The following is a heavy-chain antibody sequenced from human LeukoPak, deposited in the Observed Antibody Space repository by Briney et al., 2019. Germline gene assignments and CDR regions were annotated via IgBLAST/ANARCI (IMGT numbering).Heavy chain of an antibody. J-gene: IGHJ5*02. CDR2: IYYSGST. Sequence: TSQTLSLTCTVSGGSISSGGYYWSWIRQHPGKGLEWIGYIYYSGSTYYNPSLKSRVTISVDTSKNQFSLKLSSVTAADTAVYYCARGIRGYYDSSGYPNWFDPWGQGTLVTVSS. D-gene: IGHD3-22*01. V-gene: IGHV4-31*03. CDR3: ARGIRGYYDSSGYPNWFDP. CDR1: GGSISSGGYY.